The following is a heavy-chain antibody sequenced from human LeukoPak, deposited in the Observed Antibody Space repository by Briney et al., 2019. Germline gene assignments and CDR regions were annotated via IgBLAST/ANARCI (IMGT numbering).Heavy chain of an antibody. J-gene: IGHJ4*02. Sequence: ASVKVSCKASGYTFTGYDINWVRQATGQGLEWMGWMNPNSGNTGYAQKFQGRVTITRNTSISTAYMELSSLRSEDTAVYYCARGKSDSSGYPDYWGQGTLVTVSS. CDR3: ARGKSDSSGYPDY. V-gene: IGHV1-8*03. D-gene: IGHD3-22*01. CDR1: GYTFTGYD. CDR2: MNPNSGNT.